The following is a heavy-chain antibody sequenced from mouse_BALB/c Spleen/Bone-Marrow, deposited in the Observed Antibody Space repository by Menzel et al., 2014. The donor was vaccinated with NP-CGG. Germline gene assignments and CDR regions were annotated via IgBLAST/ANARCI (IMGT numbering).Heavy chain of an antibody. Sequence: VRLQQSAAELARPGASVKMSCKASGYTFTSYTIHWVKQRPGQGLEWIGYINPTSGYTEYNQKFKDKTTLTADKSSSTAYMQLSSLTSEDSAVYYCARPRYFDYWGQGTTLSLSS. CDR1: GYTFTSYT. CDR2: INPTSGYT. CDR3: ARPRYFDY. J-gene: IGHJ2*01. V-gene: IGHV1-4*02.